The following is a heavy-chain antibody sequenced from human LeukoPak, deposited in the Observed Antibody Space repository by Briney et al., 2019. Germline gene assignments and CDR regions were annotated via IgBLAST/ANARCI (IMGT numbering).Heavy chain of an antibody. V-gene: IGHV1-69*02. Sequence: SVKVSCKASGGTFSSYTISWVRQAPGQGLEWMGRIIPILGIANYAQKFQGRVTITADKSTSTAYMELSSLRSEDTAVYYCAGLSYYYDSSGQYYFDYWGQGTLVTVSS. CDR2: IIPILGIA. J-gene: IGHJ4*02. D-gene: IGHD3-22*01. CDR3: AGLSYYYDSSGQYYFDY. CDR1: GGTFSSYT.